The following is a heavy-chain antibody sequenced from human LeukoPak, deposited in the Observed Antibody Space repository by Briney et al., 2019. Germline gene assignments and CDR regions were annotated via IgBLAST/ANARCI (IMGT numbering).Heavy chain of an antibody. CDR1: GFTFSSYG. Sequence: GGSLRLSCAAPGFTFSSYGMAWVRQAPGKGLEWVSGMNGNGGRIYYADSVKGRFTISRDNSKNTLYLQMNSLRAEDTAVYYCAKGLTASDFDYWGQGTLVTVSS. CDR2: MNGNGGRI. D-gene: IGHD2-21*02. V-gene: IGHV3-23*01. CDR3: AKGLTASDFDY. J-gene: IGHJ4*02.